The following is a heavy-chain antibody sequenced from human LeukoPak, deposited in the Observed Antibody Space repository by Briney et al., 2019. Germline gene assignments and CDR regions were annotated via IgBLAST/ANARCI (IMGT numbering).Heavy chain of an antibody. CDR1: GYTFTSYG. D-gene: IGHD3-9*01. CDR2: ISAYNGNT. J-gene: IGHJ6*02. V-gene: IGHV1-18*04. Sequence: ASVKVSCKASGYTFTSYGISWVRQAPGQGLEWMGWISAYNGNTNYAQKLQGRVTMTTDTSTSTAYMELRSLRSDDTAVYYCARANYDILTGYYHYGMDVWGQGTTVTVSS. CDR3: ARANYDILTGYYHYGMDV.